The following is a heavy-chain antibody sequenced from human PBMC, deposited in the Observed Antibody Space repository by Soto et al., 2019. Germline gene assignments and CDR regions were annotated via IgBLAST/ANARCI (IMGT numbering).Heavy chain of an antibody. V-gene: IGHV3-23*01. CDR3: AKDQPDGYSLVWYDS. CDR2: ISGTGGNT. D-gene: IGHD4-4*01. CDR1: RFTFSIHG. J-gene: IGHJ5*01. Sequence: GGSLRLSCAASRFTFSIHGMSWVRQPPGKGLEWVSGISGTGGNTYYADSVKGRFTISRDNSKNTLFLQMNSLRAEDTALYYCAKDQPDGYSLVWYDSWGQGTLVTVSS.